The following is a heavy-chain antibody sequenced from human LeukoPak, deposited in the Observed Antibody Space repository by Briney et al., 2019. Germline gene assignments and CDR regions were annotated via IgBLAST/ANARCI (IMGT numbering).Heavy chain of an antibody. V-gene: IGHV1-69*05. J-gene: IGHJ4*02. D-gene: IGHD1-26*01. CDR1: GGTFSSYA. Sequence: SVKVSCKASGGTFSSYAISWVRQAPGQGLEWMGGIIPIFGTANYAQKFQGRVTITTDESTSTAYMVLSSLRSEDTAVYYCARSRNAGSSPFDYWGQGTLVTVSS. CDR3: ARSRNAGSSPFDY. CDR2: IIPIFGTA.